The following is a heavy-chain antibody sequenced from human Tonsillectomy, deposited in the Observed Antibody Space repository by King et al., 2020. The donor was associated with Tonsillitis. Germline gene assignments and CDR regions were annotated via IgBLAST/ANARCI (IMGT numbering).Heavy chain of an antibody. D-gene: IGHD3-3*01. CDR3: ARERGEPLPWRVQEWDY. Sequence: QLVQSGAEVKKPGASVKVSCKASGYTFTSYGISWVRQAPGQGLEWMGWISAYNGNRNYAQKLQDRVTMTTDTSTYTAYMELRSLRSDDTAVYYCARERGEPLPWRVQEWDYWGQGTLVTVSS. CDR1: GYTFTSYG. J-gene: IGHJ4*02. V-gene: IGHV1-18*04. CDR2: ISAYNGNR.